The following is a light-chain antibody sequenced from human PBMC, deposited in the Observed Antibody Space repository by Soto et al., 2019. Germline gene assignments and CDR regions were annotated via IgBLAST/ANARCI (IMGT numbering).Light chain of an antibody. J-gene: IGKJ4*01. CDR1: QSLVHNDGNTY. CDR3: MQATDFPHLS. Sequence: EIVMTQTPLSSPVALGQPASISCRSSQSLVHNDGNTYLSWLHQRPGQPPRLLIYEISYRFSGVSDRFRGSGAGTDSRPTISRVEAEDVGVYYCMQATDFPHLSFGGGTKVEIK. CDR2: EIS. V-gene: IGKV2-24*01.